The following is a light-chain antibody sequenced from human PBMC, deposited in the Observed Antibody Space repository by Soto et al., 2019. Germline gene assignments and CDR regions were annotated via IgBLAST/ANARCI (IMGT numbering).Light chain of an antibody. CDR1: QSIDNY. V-gene: IGKV1-39*01. J-gene: IGKJ3*01. Sequence: DIQMTQSPPSLSASVGDRAIITCRTSQSIDNYLNWYQQKPGKAPQLLIYAASTLQSEVPSRFSASGSETDFTLTISSLQPEDIATYYCQQSYTTLFTFGPGTKVDLK. CDR2: AAS. CDR3: QQSYTTLFT.